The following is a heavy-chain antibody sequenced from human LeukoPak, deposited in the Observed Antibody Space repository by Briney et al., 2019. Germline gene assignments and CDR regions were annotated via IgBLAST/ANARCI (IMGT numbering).Heavy chain of an antibody. Sequence: GESLKISCKGSGYSFNTYWIAWVRQMPGKGLEWMGIIYPGDSDTRYSPSFQGQVTISADKSISTAYLQWRSLKASDTAMYYCATPNGGQGVDYWGQGTLVTVSS. D-gene: IGHD4-23*01. V-gene: IGHV5-51*01. CDR3: ATPNGGQGVDY. CDR2: IYPGDSDT. J-gene: IGHJ4*02. CDR1: GYSFNTYW.